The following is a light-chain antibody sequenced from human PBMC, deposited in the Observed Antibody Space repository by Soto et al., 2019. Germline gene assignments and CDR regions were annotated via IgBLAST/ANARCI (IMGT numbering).Light chain of an antibody. CDR2: LNSDGSH. Sequence: QPVLTQSPSASASLGASVKLTCTLSSGHSSYAIAWHQQQPEKGPRYLMKLNSDGSHNKGDGIPDRFSGSSSGAERYLTISSLQSEDEADYYCQTWTTGVVVFGRGTKLTVL. J-gene: IGLJ2*01. V-gene: IGLV4-69*01. CDR1: SGHSSYA. CDR3: QTWTTGVVV.